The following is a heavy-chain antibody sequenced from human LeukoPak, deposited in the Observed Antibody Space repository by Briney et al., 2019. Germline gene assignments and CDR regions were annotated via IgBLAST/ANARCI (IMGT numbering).Heavy chain of an antibody. CDR1: GGSISSGGYY. CDR2: IYYSGST. J-gene: IGHJ4*02. Sequence: PSETLSLTCTVSGGSISSGGYYWSWIRQHPGKGLEWIGYIYYSGSTYYNPSLKSRVTISVDTSKNQFSLKLSSVAAADTAVYYCARVIGETYYFDYWGQGTLVTVSS. D-gene: IGHD3-22*01. V-gene: IGHV4-31*03. CDR3: ARVIGETYYFDY.